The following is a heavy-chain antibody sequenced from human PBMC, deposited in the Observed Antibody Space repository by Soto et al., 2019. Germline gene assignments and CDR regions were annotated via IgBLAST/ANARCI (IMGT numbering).Heavy chain of an antibody. Sequence: QVTLKESGPALVKPTETLTLTCTVSGFSLSNPRMGVNWIRQSPGKALEWLAHIFSNDEKSYNTSLKNRLNVSKGTSKIQVVLTVTNMDPVDTGTYYCARICIQHDISTGTNTVFDYWGQGNLVTVSS. D-gene: IGHD3-9*01. CDR3: ARICIQHDISTGTNTVFDY. J-gene: IGHJ4*02. CDR2: IFSNDEK. V-gene: IGHV2-26*01. CDR1: GFSLSNPRMG.